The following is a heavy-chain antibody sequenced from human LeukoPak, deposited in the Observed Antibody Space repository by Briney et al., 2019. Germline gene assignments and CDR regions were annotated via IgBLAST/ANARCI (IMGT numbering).Heavy chain of an antibody. CDR1: GGSISSYY. Sequence: SETLSLTCTVSGGSISSYYWSWIRQPPGKGLEWIGYIYYSGSTNYNPSLKSRVTISVDTSKNQFSLKLSSVTAADTAVYYCAREGEVPAAINYYYYMDVWGKGTTVTVSS. J-gene: IGHJ6*03. D-gene: IGHD2-2*02. V-gene: IGHV4-59*01. CDR3: AREGEVPAAINYYYYMDV. CDR2: IYYSGST.